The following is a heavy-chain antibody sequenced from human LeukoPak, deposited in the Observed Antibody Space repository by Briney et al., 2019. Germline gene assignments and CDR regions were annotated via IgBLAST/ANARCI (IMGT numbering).Heavy chain of an antibody. CDR1: GYTFTNYY. V-gene: IGHV1-46*01. CDR3: AKSYGSGRAHDF. CDR2: INPRDGST. D-gene: IGHD3-10*01. Sequence: ASVKVSCKASGYTFTNYYIYWVRQAPGQGLEWMGLINPRDGSTTYAQRFQGRVTMTRETSTSTVYMDLSNLRSDDTAVYYCAKSYGSGRAHDFWGQGTLVTVSS. J-gene: IGHJ4*02.